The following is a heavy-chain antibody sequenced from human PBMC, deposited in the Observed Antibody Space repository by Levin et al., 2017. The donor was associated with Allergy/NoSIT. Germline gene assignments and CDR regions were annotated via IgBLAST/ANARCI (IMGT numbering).Heavy chain of an antibody. CDR2: ISYDGSNK. D-gene: IGHD3-10*01. Sequence: GASVKVSCAASGFTFSSYAMHWVRQAPGKGLEWVAVISYDGSNKYYADSVKGRFTISRDNSKNTLYLQMNSLRAEDTAVYYCARVGVWFGELSNEGPDYWGQGTLVTVSS. CDR1: GFTFSSYA. J-gene: IGHJ4*02. V-gene: IGHV3-30-3*01. CDR3: ARVGVWFGELSNEGPDY.